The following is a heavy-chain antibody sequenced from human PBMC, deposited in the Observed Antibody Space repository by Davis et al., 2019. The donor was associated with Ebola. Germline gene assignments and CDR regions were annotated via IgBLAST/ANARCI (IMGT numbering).Heavy chain of an antibody. CDR2: ISWNSGSI. CDR1: GFTFDDYA. J-gene: IGHJ5*02. CDR3: AKAYDFWSGPGIGWFDP. Sequence: PGGSLRLSCAASGFTFDDYAMHWVRQAPGKGLEWVSGISWNSGSIGYADSVKGRFTISRDNSKNTLYLQMNSLRAEDTAVYYCAKAYDFWSGPGIGWFDPWGQGTLVTVSS. V-gene: IGHV3-9*01. D-gene: IGHD3-3*01.